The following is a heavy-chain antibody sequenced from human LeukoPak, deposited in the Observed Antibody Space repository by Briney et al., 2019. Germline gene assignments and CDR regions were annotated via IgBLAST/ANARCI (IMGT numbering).Heavy chain of an antibody. CDR1: GFTFSDYY. Sequence: GGSLRLSCAASGFTFSDYYMNWVRQAPGKGLEWISYIDRSGTNIKYADSVKGRFTISRDNAKNSLYLQMNSLRAEDTAVYYCVRDYGWSFDYWGQGTLVTVSS. CDR3: VRDYGWSFDY. D-gene: IGHD2-8*02. CDR2: IDRSGTNI. J-gene: IGHJ4*02. V-gene: IGHV3-11*04.